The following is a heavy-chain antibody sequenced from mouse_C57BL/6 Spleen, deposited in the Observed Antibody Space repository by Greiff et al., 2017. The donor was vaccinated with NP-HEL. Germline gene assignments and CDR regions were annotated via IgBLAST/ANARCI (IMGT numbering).Heavy chain of an antibody. V-gene: IGHV1-59*01. CDR1: GYTFTSYW. CDR3: ARALTGTRYAMDY. D-gene: IGHD4-1*01. J-gene: IGHJ4*01. Sequence: VQLQQPGAELVRPGTSVKLSCKASGYTFTSYWMHWVKQRPGQGLEWIGVIDPSDSYTNYNQKFKDKATLTVDTSSSTAYMQLSSLTSEDSAVYYCARALTGTRYAMDYWGQGTSVTVSA. CDR2: IDPSDSYT.